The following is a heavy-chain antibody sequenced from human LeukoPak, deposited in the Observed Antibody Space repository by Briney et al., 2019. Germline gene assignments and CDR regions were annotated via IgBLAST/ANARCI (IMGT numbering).Heavy chain of an antibody. CDR1: GFTFSNYG. CDR3: ARARIAAPLLDY. J-gene: IGHJ4*02. V-gene: IGHV3-48*03. D-gene: IGHD6-13*01. CDR2: ISDNGKAK. Sequence: GGSLRLSCAASGFTFSNYGMNWVRQTAGKGLEWVSFISDNGKAKSYADSVRGRFITARDNAKTSLFLQMSSLRVEDTAVYYCARARIAAPLLDYWGQGTLVTVSS.